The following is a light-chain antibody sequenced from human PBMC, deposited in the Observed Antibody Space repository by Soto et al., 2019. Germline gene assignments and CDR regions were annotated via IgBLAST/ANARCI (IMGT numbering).Light chain of an antibody. J-gene: IGKJ1*01. CDR3: QQYNNWPQT. CDR2: GVS. CDR1: QSVGTN. V-gene: IGKV3-15*01. Sequence: ERVMSQSPVTLSVSPGESVTLSCRASQSVGTNLAWYQQKPGQAPSLLIYGVSTRATGIPTRFSGSGSGRQFTLTISSLQSEDFAVYYCQQYNNWPQTFGQWTKVEIK.